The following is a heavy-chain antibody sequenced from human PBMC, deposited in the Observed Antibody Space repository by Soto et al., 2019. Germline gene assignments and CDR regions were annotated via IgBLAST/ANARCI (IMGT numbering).Heavy chain of an antibody. CDR2: ISGSGGST. J-gene: IGHJ5*02. CDR1: GFTFSSYA. V-gene: IGHV3-23*01. Sequence: EVQLLESGGGLVQPGGSLRLSCAASGFTFSSYAMSWVRQAPGKGLEWVSAISGSGGSTYYADSVKGRFTISRDNSKNTLYLQMNSLRAEDTAVYYCAKDPSDVWGSYRYRAWFDPWGQGTLVTVSS. D-gene: IGHD3-16*02. CDR3: AKDPSDVWGSYRYRAWFDP.